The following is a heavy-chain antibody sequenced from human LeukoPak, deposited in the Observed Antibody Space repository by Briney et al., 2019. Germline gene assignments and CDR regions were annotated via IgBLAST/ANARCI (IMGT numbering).Heavy chain of an antibody. J-gene: IGHJ4*02. CDR3: ARGRIQLWLRGYFDY. V-gene: IGHV4-4*02. Sequence: PSGTLSLTCDVSGGSMSSSNWWSWVRQPPGKGLEWIGEIYHSGSTNYNPSLKSRVTISVDKSKNQFSLKLSSVTAADTAVYYCARGRIQLWLRGYFDYWGQGTLVTVSS. CDR2: IYHSGST. CDR1: GGSMSSSNW. D-gene: IGHD5-18*01.